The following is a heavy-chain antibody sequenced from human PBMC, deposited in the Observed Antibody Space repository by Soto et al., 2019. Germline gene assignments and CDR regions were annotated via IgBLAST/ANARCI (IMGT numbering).Heavy chain of an antibody. J-gene: IGHJ3*02. Sequence: GASVKVSCKASGYTFTSYGISWLRQAPGQGLEWMGWISAYNGNTNYAQKLQGRVTMTTDTSTSTAYMELRSLRSDDTAVYYCARGAFKYSYGPFDIWGQGTMVTVSS. CDR3: ARGAFKYSYGPFDI. D-gene: IGHD5-18*01. V-gene: IGHV1-18*01. CDR1: GYTFTSYG. CDR2: ISAYNGNT.